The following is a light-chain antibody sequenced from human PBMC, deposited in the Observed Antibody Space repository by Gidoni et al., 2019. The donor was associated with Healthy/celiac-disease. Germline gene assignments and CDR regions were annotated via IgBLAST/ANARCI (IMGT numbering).Light chain of an antibody. Sequence: DIQMTQSPSTLSASVGDRVTITCRASQSISSWLAWYQQKPGKAPKLLIYDASSLESGVPSRFSGSGSGTEFTLTISSLQPDDFATYYCQQYNSYSVFXQXTKLEIK. V-gene: IGKV1-5*01. CDR3: QQYNSYSV. CDR2: DAS. CDR1: QSISSW. J-gene: IGKJ2*01.